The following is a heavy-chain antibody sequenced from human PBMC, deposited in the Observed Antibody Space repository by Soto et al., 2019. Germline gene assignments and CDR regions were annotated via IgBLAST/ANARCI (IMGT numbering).Heavy chain of an antibody. CDR2: INHSGST. J-gene: IGHJ6*02. CDR1: GGSFSGYY. Sequence: QVQLQQWGAGLLKPSETLSLTCAVYGGSFSGYYWSWIRQPPGKGLEWIGEINHSGSTNYNPSLNSRVTISVDTSTNQFSLKLSSVTAADTAVYYWARGLETSKGLDVWGQVTTVTVSS. CDR3: ARGLETSKGLDV. V-gene: IGHV4-34*01.